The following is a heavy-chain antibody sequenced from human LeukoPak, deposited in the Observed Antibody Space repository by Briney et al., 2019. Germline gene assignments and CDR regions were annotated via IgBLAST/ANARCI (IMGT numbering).Heavy chain of an antibody. Sequence: ASVKVSCKASGYTFTGYYMHWVRQAPGQGLEWMGRINPNSGGTNYAQKFQGRVTMTRDTSISTAYMELSRLRSDDTAVYYCARPWRATRSNQVSDAFDIGGQGTMVTVSS. CDR1: GYTFTGYY. D-gene: IGHD1-14*01. J-gene: IGHJ3*02. V-gene: IGHV1-2*06. CDR2: INPNSGGT. CDR3: ARPWRATRSNQVSDAFDI.